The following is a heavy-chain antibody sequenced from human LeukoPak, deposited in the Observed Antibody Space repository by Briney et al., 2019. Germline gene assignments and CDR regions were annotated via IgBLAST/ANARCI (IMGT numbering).Heavy chain of an antibody. V-gene: IGHV4-59*01. CDR2: IDHSGST. CDR1: GGSFSSYY. D-gene: IGHD4-17*01. J-gene: IGHJ4*02. Sequence: SETLSLTCTVSGGSFSSYYWTWIRQPPGKGLEWIGYIDHSGSTNYNPSLKSRGSISSDTSKNQFSLELSSVTAADTAVYYCARLKATVSIHAYFDSWGQGTLVTVSS. CDR3: ARLKATVSIHAYFDS.